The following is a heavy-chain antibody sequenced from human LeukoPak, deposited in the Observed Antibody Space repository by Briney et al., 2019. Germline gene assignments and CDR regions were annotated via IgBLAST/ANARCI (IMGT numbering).Heavy chain of an antibody. Sequence: SETLSLTCTVSGDSLNNYYWTWIRQPPGKGLEWIGYIYYSGSTKYNPSLKSRVTISIDTSKNQFSLKLTSVTAADTAVYYCARSIYSSGWTHYFDYWGQGTLVTVSS. CDR3: ARSIYSSGWTHYFDY. J-gene: IGHJ4*02. CDR2: IYYSGST. D-gene: IGHD6-19*01. V-gene: IGHV4-59*12. CDR1: GDSLNNYY.